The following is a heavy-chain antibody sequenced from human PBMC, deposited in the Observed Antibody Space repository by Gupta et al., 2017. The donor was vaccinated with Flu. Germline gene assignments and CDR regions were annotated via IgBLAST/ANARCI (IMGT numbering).Heavy chain of an antibody. D-gene: IGHD5-18*01. J-gene: IGHJ6*02. CDR3: AREPDTAMVISPLPGDYGMDV. V-gene: IGHV3-11*01. Sequence: TFSDYYMSWIRQAPGKGLEWVSYISSSGSTIYYADSVKGRFTISRDNAKNSLYLQMNSLRAEDTAVYYCAREPDTAMVISPLPGDYGMDVWGQGTTVTVSS. CDR1: TFSDYY. CDR2: ISSSGSTI.